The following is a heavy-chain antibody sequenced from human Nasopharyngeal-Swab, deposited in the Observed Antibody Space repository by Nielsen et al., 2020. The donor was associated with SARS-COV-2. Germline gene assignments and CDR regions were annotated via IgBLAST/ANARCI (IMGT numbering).Heavy chain of an antibody. Sequence: GESLKISCSASGFTFSSYAMHWVRQAPGKGLEYVSAISSNGGSTYYADSVKGRFTISRDNSKNTLYLQMSSLRAEDTAVYYCAKVPEFSGTKSYYFDYWGQGTLVTVSS. J-gene: IGHJ4*02. D-gene: IGHD1-26*01. V-gene: IGHV3-64D*06. CDR2: ISSNGGST. CDR3: AKVPEFSGTKSYYFDY. CDR1: GFTFSSYA.